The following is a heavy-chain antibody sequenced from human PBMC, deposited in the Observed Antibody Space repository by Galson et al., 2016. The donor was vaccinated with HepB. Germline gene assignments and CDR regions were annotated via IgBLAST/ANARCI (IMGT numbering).Heavy chain of an antibody. CDR1: GFTFSRYW. CDR2: ISSDGSNA. J-gene: IGHJ5*02. V-gene: IGHV3-74*01. CDR3: ARIREEGP. Sequence: SLRLSCAASGFTFSRYWMYWVRQAPGKGLEWVSGISSDGSNANYADSVKGRFTISRDNAKNTLYLQMNSLRAEDTAVYYCARIREEGPWGQGTLVTVSS.